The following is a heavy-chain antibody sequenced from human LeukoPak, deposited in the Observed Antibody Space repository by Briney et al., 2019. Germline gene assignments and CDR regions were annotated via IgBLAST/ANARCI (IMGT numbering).Heavy chain of an antibody. J-gene: IGHJ5*02. Sequence: SETLSLTCSVSGGSIKTYYWSWIRQPAGKGLEWIGRIYTSGSTTYNLSLKSRVTMSVDTSKNQFSLKLNSVTAADTAVYYCARDSGTTGEVKFDPWGQGTLVSVSS. CDR1: GGSIKTYY. V-gene: IGHV4-4*07. D-gene: IGHD3-10*01. CDR2: IYTSGST. CDR3: ARDSGTTGEVKFDP.